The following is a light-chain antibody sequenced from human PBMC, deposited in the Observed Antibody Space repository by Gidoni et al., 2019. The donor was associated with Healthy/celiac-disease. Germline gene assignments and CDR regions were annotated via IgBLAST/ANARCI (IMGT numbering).Light chain of an antibody. CDR1: SLRSYY. J-gene: IGLJ2*01. V-gene: IGLV3-19*01. CDR2: GKN. Sequence: SSELTQDPAVSVALGQTVRITCQGDSLRSYYASWYQQKPGQDPVLVIYGKNNRRSGIPDRFSGSRSGNTASVTITGAQAEDEADYYCNSRDSSGNHVVFGGGTKLTVL. CDR3: NSRDSSGNHVV.